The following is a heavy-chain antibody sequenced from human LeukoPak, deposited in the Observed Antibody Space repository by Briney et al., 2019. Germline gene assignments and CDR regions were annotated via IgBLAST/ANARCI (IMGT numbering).Heavy chain of an antibody. CDR1: GGSISSSNW. CDR2: IYHSGST. CDR3: ASSHSGSHGEVAWFDP. V-gene: IGHV4-4*02. Sequence: SGTLSLTCAVSGGSISSSNWWSWVRQPPGKGLEWIGEIYHSGSTNYNPSLKSRVTISVDKSKNQFSLKLSSVTAADTAVYYCASSHSGSHGEVAWFDPWGQGTLVTVSS. J-gene: IGHJ5*02. D-gene: IGHD1-26*01.